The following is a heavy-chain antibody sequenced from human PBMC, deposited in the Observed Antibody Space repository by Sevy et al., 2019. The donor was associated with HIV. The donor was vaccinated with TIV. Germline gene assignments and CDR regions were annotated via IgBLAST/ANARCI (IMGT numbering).Heavy chain of an antibody. CDR3: ATDIVVGRDY. V-gene: IGHV1-24*01. Sequence: ASVKVSCKVSGYTLIALSMHWVRQAPGKGLEWMGGFDEDGEIMYAQKFPGRVTMTEDTSTDTAYMELSSLRSEDTAMYYCATDIVVGRDYWGQGTLVTVSS. D-gene: IGHD2-2*01. CDR2: FDEDGEI. CDR1: GYTLIALS. J-gene: IGHJ4*02.